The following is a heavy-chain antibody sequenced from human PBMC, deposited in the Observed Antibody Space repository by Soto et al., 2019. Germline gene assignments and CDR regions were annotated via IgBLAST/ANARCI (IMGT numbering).Heavy chain of an antibody. CDR3: AREIQRGYSYGPYYYYYYGMDV. Sequence: ASVKVSCKASGGTFSSYAISWVRQAPGQGLEWMGGIIPIFGTANYAQKFQGRVTITADESTSTAYMELSSLCSEDTAVYYCAREIQRGYSYGPYYYYYYGMDVWGQGTTVTVSS. CDR1: GGTFSSYA. D-gene: IGHD5-18*01. CDR2: IIPIFGTA. J-gene: IGHJ6*02. V-gene: IGHV1-69*13.